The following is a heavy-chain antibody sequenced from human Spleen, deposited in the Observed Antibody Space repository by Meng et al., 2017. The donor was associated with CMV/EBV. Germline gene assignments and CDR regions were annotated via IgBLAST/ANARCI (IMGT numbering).Heavy chain of an antibody. CDR2: INPKSGGT. J-gene: IGHJ4*02. CDR3: ARGGGAY. V-gene: IGHV1-2*02. CDR1: WYTFSGYS. Sequence: VKVSCKASWYTFSGYSIYWVRQTPGQGLEWMGWINPKSGGTKYAQQFQGRVTMARDTSITTAYMELSRLSSDDTAVYYCARGGGAYWGQGTLVTVSS. D-gene: IGHD3-16*01.